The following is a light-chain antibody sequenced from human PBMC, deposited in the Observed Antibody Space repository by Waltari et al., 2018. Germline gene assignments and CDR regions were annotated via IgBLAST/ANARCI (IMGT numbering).Light chain of an antibody. Sequence: EIVLTQSPATLSLSPGERATPPCRASQSVSSYLAWYQQKPGQAPRLLIYDASTRSTGIPSRFSGSGSGTDFTLTISSLEPEDFAVYYCQQRSNWPSLTFGGGTKVEIK. CDR2: DAS. CDR3: QQRSNWPSLT. J-gene: IGKJ4*01. CDR1: QSVSSY. V-gene: IGKV3-11*01.